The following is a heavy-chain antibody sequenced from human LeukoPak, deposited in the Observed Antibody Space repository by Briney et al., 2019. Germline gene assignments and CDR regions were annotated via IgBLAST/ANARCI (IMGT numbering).Heavy chain of an antibody. CDR3: VRDLILVWTPGDDFDH. CDR2: INERATII. D-gene: IGHD3-16*01. Sequence: GGSLRLSCAASGFTFSSYWMHWVRQAPGKGLDWVSRINERATIISYADSVKGRFTISRENARNTLYLQMNSLTAEDTAVYYCVRDLILVWTPGDDFDHWGQGTLVTVSS. V-gene: IGHV3-74*01. CDR1: GFTFSSYW. J-gene: IGHJ4*02.